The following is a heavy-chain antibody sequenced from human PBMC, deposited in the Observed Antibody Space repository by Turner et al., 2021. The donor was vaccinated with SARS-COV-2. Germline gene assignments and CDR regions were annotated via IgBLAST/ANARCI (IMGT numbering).Heavy chain of an antibody. CDR3: ARLSAAALDP. CDR2: ISHRGST. V-gene: IGHV4-59*08. D-gene: IGHD6-13*01. Sequence: QVQLHESGPGLVKPSETLSLTCSVSGFSITTYYWSWIRQPPGKGLEYIGYISHRGSTHYDPSLRGRVTISIDMSKNQFSLQLNSVTAADTAVYYCARLSAAALDPWGQGTLVTVFS. J-gene: IGHJ5*02. CDR1: GFSITTYY.